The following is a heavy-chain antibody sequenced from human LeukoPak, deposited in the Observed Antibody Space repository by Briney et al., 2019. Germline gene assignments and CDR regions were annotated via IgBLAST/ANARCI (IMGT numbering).Heavy chain of an antibody. CDR1: GYSFTSYW. Sequence: GESLKISCKGSGYSFTSYWIGWVRQMPGKGLEWMGIIYPGDSDTRYSPSFQGQVTISADKSISTAYLQWSSLKASDTAMYYCARLEAVAGIVGAFDIWGQGTMVTVSS. V-gene: IGHV5-51*01. J-gene: IGHJ3*02. CDR3: ARLEAVAGIVGAFDI. CDR2: IYPGDSDT. D-gene: IGHD6-19*01.